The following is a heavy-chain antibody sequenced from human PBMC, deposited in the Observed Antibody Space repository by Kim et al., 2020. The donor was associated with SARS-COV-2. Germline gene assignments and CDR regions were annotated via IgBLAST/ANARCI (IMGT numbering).Heavy chain of an antibody. D-gene: IGHD1-1*01. V-gene: IGHV1-2*02. CDR3: AKNWNDGFDF. J-gene: IGHJ4*02. CDR2: GGT. Sequence: GGTNDAQKVQGRVTMTRDTSISTVYMDLSGLTSDDTAVYYCAKNWNDGFDFWGQGTLVTVSS.